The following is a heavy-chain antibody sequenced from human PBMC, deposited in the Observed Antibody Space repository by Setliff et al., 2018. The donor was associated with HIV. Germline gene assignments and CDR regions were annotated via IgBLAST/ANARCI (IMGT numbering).Heavy chain of an antibody. CDR1: GFNFNNYG. CDR2: VWYEGRDG. Sequence: PGGSLRLSCATSGFNFNNYGMHWVRQAPGKGLEWVAAVWYEGRDGFYADSVKGRFTISRDNWKDTVYLQLSSLRADDTAVYYCARGKMMTFERTIVPNPFDVWGQGTVVTVSS. V-gene: IGHV3-33*01. CDR3: ARGKMMTFERTIVPNPFDV. D-gene: IGHD3-16*01. J-gene: IGHJ3*01.